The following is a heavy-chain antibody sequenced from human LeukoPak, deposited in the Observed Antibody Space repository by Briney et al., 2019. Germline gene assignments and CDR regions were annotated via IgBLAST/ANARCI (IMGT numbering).Heavy chain of an antibody. CDR1: GFTFSNYG. Sequence: PGGSLRLSCTASGFTFSNYGMHWVRQAPGKGLEWVAFIRYDGSNKYYADSVKGRFTISRDNSKNTLYLQMNSLRPEDTAVYYCATSTVTTSYNYYYYYMHVWGKGTTVTVSS. CDR2: IRYDGSNK. D-gene: IGHD4-11*01. V-gene: IGHV3-30*02. CDR3: ATSTVTTSYNYYYYYMHV. J-gene: IGHJ6*03.